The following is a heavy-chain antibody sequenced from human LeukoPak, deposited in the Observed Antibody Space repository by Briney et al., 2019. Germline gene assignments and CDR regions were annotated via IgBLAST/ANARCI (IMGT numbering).Heavy chain of an antibody. CDR1: GGTFSSYA. CDR2: IIPIFGTA. V-gene: IGHV1-69*13. Sequence: SVKVSCKASGGTFSSYAISWVRQAPGQGLEWMGGIIPIFGTANYAQKFQGRVTITADESTSTAYMELSSLRSEDTAVYYCARDQADCTNGVCYTYFDYWGQGTLVTVSS. J-gene: IGHJ4*02. D-gene: IGHD2-8*01. CDR3: ARDQADCTNGVCYTYFDY.